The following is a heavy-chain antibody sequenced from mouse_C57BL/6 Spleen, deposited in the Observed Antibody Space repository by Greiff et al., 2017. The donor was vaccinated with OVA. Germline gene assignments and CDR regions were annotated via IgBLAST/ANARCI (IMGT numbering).Heavy chain of an antibody. CDR3: ARGGYDRDYYAMDY. Sequence: QVQLKESGPGLVQPSQSLSITCTVSGFSLTSYGVHWVRQSPGKGLEWLGVIWSGGSTDYNAAFISRLSISKDNSKSQVFFKMNSLQADDTAIYYCARGGYDRDYYAMDYWGQGTSVTVSS. V-gene: IGHV2-2*01. CDR1: GFSLTSYG. J-gene: IGHJ4*01. CDR2: IWSGGST. D-gene: IGHD2-2*01.